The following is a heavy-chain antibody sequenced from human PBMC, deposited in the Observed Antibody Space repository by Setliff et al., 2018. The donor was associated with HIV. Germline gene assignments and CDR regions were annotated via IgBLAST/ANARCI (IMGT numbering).Heavy chain of an antibody. J-gene: IGHJ4*02. Sequence: GSLRLSCAASGFTFSSYWMSWVRQAPGKGLEWVANIKQDGSEKFYMDSVKGRFIISRDNAKNTLYLQMNSLRAEDTAAYYCAIRGSYRSFDYWGQGTLVTVSS. CDR3: AIRGSYRSFDY. V-gene: IGHV3-7*03. D-gene: IGHD1-26*01. CDR2: IKQDGSEK. CDR1: GFTFSSYW.